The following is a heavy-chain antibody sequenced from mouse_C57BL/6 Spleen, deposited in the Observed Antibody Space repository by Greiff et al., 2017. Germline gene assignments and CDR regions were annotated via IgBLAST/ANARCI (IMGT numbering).Heavy chain of an antibody. D-gene: IGHD2-3*01. CDR3: ARSEGWLLRGDAMDY. Sequence: EVQLQQSGPELVKPGASVKISCKASGYTFTDYYMNWVKQSPGKSLEWIGDINPNNGGTSYNQKFKGKATLTVDKSSSTAYIELRSLTSEDSAVYYCARSEGWLLRGDAMDYWGQGTSVTVAA. CDR2: INPNNGGT. V-gene: IGHV1-26*01. CDR1: GYTFTDYY. J-gene: IGHJ4*01.